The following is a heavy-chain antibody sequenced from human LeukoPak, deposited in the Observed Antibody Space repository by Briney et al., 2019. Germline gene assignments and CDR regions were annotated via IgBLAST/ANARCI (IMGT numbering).Heavy chain of an antibody. CDR2: IYYSGST. J-gene: IGHJ4*02. D-gene: IGHD3-22*01. CDR3: ARSGYSSLYDY. Sequence: SETLSLTCTVSGGSISSYYWSWIRQPPGKGLEWIGYIYYSGSTNYNPSLKSRVTISVDTSKNQFSLKLSSVTAADTAVYYCARSGYSSLYDYWAQGTLVTVSS. CDR1: GGSISSYY. V-gene: IGHV4-59*01.